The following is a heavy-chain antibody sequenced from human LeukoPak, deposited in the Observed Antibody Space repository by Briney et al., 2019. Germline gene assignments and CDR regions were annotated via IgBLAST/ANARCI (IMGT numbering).Heavy chain of an antibody. CDR1: GASISSYY. Sequence: SETLSLTCTVSGASISSYYWSWIRQPPGKGLEWIGYIYYSGSTNYNPSLKSRATISVDTPKNQFSLKLSSVTAADTAVYYCARRGYSGYDFDYWGQGTLVTVSS. J-gene: IGHJ4*02. D-gene: IGHD5-12*01. CDR3: ARRGYSGYDFDY. V-gene: IGHV4-59*08. CDR2: IYYSGST.